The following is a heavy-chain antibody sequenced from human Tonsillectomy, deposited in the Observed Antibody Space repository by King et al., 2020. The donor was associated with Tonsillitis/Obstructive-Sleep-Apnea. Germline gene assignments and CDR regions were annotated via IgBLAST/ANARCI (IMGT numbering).Heavy chain of an antibody. Sequence: VQLVQSGGGVVQPGRSLRLSCAASGFTFSSYATHWVRQAPGKGLEWVAVISYDGSNKYYADSVKGRFTISRDNSKNTLYLQMNSLRPEDTAVYYCASLEYSISSGPFDIWGQGTMVTVSS. CDR2: ISYDGSNK. D-gene: IGHD6-6*01. V-gene: IGHV3-30*01. CDR1: GFTFSSYA. J-gene: IGHJ3*02. CDR3: ASLEYSISSGPFDI.